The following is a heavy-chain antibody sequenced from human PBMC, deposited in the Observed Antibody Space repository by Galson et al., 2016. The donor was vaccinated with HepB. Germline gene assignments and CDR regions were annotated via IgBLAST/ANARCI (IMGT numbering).Heavy chain of an antibody. Sequence: SVKVSCKASGGTFNSYAISWVRQAPGQGLEWMGGSIPIFGSANYAQKFQGRVTITADESTNTAYMELTRLRSEDTAIYYCARAGSYGDRHFYYGMDVWGQGTLVTVS. D-gene: IGHD4-17*01. V-gene: IGHV1-69*13. CDR2: SIPIFGSA. J-gene: IGHJ6*02. CDR3: ARAGSYGDRHFYYGMDV. CDR1: GGTFNSYA.